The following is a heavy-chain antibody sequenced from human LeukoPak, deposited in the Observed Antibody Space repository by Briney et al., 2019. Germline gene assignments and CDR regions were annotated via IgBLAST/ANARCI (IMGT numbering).Heavy chain of an antibody. CDR1: GGSISSGSYY. CDR2: IYTNGST. V-gene: IGHV4-61*02. J-gene: IGHJ4*02. CDR3: ARGNGYYFDY. Sequence: SETLSLTCTVSGGSISSGSYYWSWIRQPAGKGLEWIGRIYTNGSTNYNPSLKSRVTISVDTSKNQFSLKLSSVTAADTAVYYCARGNGYYFDYWGQGTLVTVSS.